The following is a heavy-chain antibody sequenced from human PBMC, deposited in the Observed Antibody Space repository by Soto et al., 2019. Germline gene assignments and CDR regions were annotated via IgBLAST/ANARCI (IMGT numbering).Heavy chain of an antibody. V-gene: IGHV3-21*01. J-gene: IGHJ4*02. CDR1: GFTFSSYS. CDR3: ARAGYCSGGSCYFDY. Sequence: EVQLVESGGGLVKPGGSLRLSCAASGFTFSSYSMNWVRQAPGKGLEWVSSISSSSSYIYYPDSVKGRFTISRDNAKNSLYLQMNSLRAEDTAVYYCARAGYCSGGSCYFDYWGQGTLVTVSS. CDR2: ISSSSSYI. D-gene: IGHD2-15*01.